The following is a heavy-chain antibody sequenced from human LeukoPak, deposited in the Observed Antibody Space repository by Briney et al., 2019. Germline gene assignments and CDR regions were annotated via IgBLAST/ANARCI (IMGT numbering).Heavy chain of an antibody. CDR2: IDPSDSYT. D-gene: IGHD3-10*01. CDR1: GYSFTSYW. CDR3: ARASKDYYGSGSYYN. J-gene: IGHJ4*02. V-gene: IGHV5-10-1*01. Sequence: GESLKISCKGSGYSFTSYWISWVRQMPGKGLEWMGRIDPSDSYTNYSPSFQGHVTISADKSISTAYLQWSSLKASDTATYYCARASKDYYGSGSYYNWGQGTLVTVSS.